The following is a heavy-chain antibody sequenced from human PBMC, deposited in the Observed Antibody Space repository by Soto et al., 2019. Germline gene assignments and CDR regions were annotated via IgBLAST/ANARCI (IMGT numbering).Heavy chain of an antibody. V-gene: IGHV3-21*01. D-gene: IGHD3-3*01. CDR2: ISSSSSYI. J-gene: IGHJ6*02. CDR3: ARASYDFWSGPSYYYGMDV. Sequence: GGSLRLSCAASGFTFSSYSMNWVRQAPGKGLEWVSSISSSSSYIYYADSVKGRFTIPRDNAKNSLYLQMNSLRAEDTAVYYCARASYDFWSGPSYYYGMDVWGQGTTVAVSS. CDR1: GFTFSSYS.